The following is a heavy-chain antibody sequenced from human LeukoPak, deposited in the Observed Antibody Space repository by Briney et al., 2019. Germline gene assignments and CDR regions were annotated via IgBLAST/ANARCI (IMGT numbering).Heavy chain of an antibody. CDR1: GGSISSGGYS. V-gene: IGHV4-61*08. CDR3: ATLSSSWSAFDY. Sequence: PSETLSLTCAVSGGSISSGGYSWSWIRQPPGKGLEWIGYIYYSGSTNYNPSLKSRVTISVDTSKNQFSLKLSSVTAADTAVYYCATLSSSWSAFDYWGQGTLVTVSS. CDR2: IYYSGST. J-gene: IGHJ4*02. D-gene: IGHD6-13*01.